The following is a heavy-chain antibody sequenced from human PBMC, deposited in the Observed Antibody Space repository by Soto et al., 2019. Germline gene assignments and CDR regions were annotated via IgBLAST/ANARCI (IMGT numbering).Heavy chain of an antibody. CDR3: ARSLEGTTVTNWFDT. D-gene: IGHD4-17*01. CDR1: ADTFNSYS. V-gene: IGHV1-69*01. J-gene: IGHJ5*02. Sequence: QVQLVQSGAEVKKPGSSVKVSCKASADTFNSYSLSWLRQAPGQRLEGMGGITPVFGTADYEQSFEDRLTITADDSTSTVYMELSSLRSDDTAVYYCARSLEGTTVTNWFDTWGQGALVTVSS. CDR2: ITPVFGTA.